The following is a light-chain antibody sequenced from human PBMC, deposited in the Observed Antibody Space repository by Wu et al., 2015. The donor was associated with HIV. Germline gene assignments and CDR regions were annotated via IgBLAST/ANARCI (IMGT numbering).Light chain of an antibody. V-gene: IGKV3-15*01. J-gene: IGKJ4*01. CDR2: VAS. CDR1: QSVGSN. CDR3: QQYNNWPLT. Sequence: EIVMRQSPATLSVSPGERATLSCRASQSVGSNLAWFQQKPGQAPRLLIYVASTRATGIPARFSDSGSGTEFTLTISSLQSEDFAVYYCQQYNNWPLTFGGGTKAEIK.